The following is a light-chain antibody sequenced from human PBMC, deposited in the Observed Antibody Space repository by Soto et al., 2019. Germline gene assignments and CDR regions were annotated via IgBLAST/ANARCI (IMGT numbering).Light chain of an antibody. V-gene: IGKV4-1*01. CDR1: QSVLYSSNNKNY. Sequence: DIVMTQSPESLAVSLGERATINCKSSQSVLYSSNNKNYLAWYQQKSGQPPKLLIYWASTRESGVPDRFSGRGSGTDFPPPTTSLQAEVVEFYYCQHYYSTPPSTFGRGTKLEIK. CDR2: WAS. J-gene: IGKJ2*01. CDR3: QHYYSTPPST.